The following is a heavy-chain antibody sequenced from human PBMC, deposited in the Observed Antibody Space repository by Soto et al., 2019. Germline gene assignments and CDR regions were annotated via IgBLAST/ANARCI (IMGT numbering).Heavy chain of an antibody. CDR2: IYPGDSDT. CDR1: GYSFTDFW. Sequence: GESLKISCEGSGYSFTDFWIGWVRQMPGKGLEWMGLIYPGDSDTRYSPSFQGQVTISADKSISTAYLHWSSLKASDTAMYYCASQYCSRTSCSNRGYFDLWGHGTLVTVSS. J-gene: IGHJ2*01. CDR3: ASQYCSRTSCSNRGYFDL. V-gene: IGHV5-51*01. D-gene: IGHD2-2*01.